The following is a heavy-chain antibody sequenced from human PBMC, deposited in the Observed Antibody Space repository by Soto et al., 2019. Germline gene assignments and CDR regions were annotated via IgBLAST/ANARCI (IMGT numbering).Heavy chain of an antibody. CDR1: GFTLDDYA. Sequence: EVQLVESGGGLVQPGGSLRLSCAASGFTLDDYAIHWVRQAPGKVLEWVSGISWNGAATGYMNSVKGRFSISRDNTKNTLYLQMNSLRSEDTAVYYCANLPLYGSGFDCWGQGTLVTVSS. CDR2: ISWNGAAT. CDR3: ANLPLYGSGFDC. J-gene: IGHJ4*02. V-gene: IGHV3-9*01. D-gene: IGHD3-10*01.